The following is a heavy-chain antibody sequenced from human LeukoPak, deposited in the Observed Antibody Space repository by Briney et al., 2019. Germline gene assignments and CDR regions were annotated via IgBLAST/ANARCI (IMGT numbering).Heavy chain of an antibody. Sequence: SETLSLTCTVSGGSISRINYCWGWIRQPPGKGLEWIGSISYGVSTYYNPSLKSRVTISVDTSKNQFSLKLSSVTAADTAVYYCARAIYDSSGYCSPPLYWGQGTLVTVSS. J-gene: IGHJ4*02. CDR1: GGSISRINYC. CDR2: ISYGVST. V-gene: IGHV4-39*01. D-gene: IGHD3-22*01. CDR3: ARAIYDSSGYCSPPLY.